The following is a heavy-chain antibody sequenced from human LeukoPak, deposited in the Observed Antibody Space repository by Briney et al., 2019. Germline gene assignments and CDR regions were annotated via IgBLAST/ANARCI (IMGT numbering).Heavy chain of an antibody. CDR2: IIPILGIA. CDR1: GGTFSSYA. V-gene: IGHV1-69*04. J-gene: IGHJ4*02. D-gene: IGHD3-22*01. CDR3: ARDRYYYDSSGYYYYGPFDY. Sequence: GASVKVSCKASGGTFSSYAISWVRQAPGQGLEWMGRIIPILGIANYAQKFQGRVTITADKSTSTAYMELSSLRSEDTAVYYCARDRYYYDSSGYYYYGPFDYWGQGTLVTVSS.